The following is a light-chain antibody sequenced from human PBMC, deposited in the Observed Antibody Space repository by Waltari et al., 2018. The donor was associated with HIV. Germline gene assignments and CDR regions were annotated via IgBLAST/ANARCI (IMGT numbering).Light chain of an antibody. Sequence: QSALAQPASVSGSPGQSITIPCAGAVVDSGPEIYVPWYQQHPGRAPRLIIYMLSQRPSGVSDRFSGSSSGMSATLTISGLQSDDEAHYYCSSYSTITSLYVFGTGTRVTVL. V-gene: IGLV2-14*01. CDR2: MLS. CDR1: VVDSGPEIY. J-gene: IGLJ1*01. CDR3: SSYSTITSLYV.